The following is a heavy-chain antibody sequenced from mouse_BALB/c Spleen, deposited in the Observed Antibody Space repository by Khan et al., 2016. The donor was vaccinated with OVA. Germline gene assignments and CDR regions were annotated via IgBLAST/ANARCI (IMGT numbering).Heavy chain of an antibody. J-gene: IGHJ4*01. V-gene: IGHV3-2*02. CDR2: ISYSGST. D-gene: IGHD2-1*01. CDR1: GYSITSDYA. CDR3: ARDGTRYNYAMDY. Sequence: EVQLQESGPGLVKPSQSLSLTCTVTGYSITSDYAWNWIRQFPGNKLEWMGYISYSGSTNYNPALRSRISITRDTSTNPFFLQLNSVTSEDTATDYCARDGTRYNYAMDYWGQGTTVTVAS.